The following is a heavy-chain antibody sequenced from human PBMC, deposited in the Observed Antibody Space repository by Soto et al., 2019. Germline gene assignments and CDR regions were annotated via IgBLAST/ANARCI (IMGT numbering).Heavy chain of an antibody. CDR2: ISGSGGST. D-gene: IGHD6-19*01. V-gene: IGHV3-23*01. CDR3: AKDPATIAGAGTFDY. J-gene: IGHJ4*02. Sequence: EVQLLESGGGLVQPGGSLRLSCAASGFTFSTYGMSWVRQAPGKGLEWVSIISGSGGSTYYADTVKGRFTISRDNSKNTLYLQMNSLRAEDTAVYYCAKDPATIAGAGTFDYWGQGTLVIVSS. CDR1: GFTFSTYG.